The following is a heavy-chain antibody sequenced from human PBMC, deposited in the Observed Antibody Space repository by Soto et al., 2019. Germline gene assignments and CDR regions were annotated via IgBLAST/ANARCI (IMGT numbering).Heavy chain of an antibody. CDR1: GGSVSGGTHY. CDR3: ARGYRTSWYWFDL. D-gene: IGHD6-13*01. CDR2: IYNSGST. Sequence: QAQLQESGPGPVKPSETLSLTCTVSGGSVSGGTHYWSWIRQPPGKGLEWIGDIYNSGSTNYNPSLKSRVTISVDTSKNQFSLKLSSVTAADTAVYYCARGYRTSWYWFDLWGRGTLVTVSP. J-gene: IGHJ2*01. V-gene: IGHV4-61*01.